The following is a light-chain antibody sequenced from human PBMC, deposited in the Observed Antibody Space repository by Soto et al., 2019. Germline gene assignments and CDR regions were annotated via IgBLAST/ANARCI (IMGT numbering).Light chain of an antibody. CDR2: SND. CDR1: SSNIVSNT. J-gene: IGLJ2*01. CDR3: AAWDGSLNGWV. V-gene: IGLV1-44*01. Sequence: QSVLTQAPSASGTPGQRVTISCSGSSSNIVSNTVSWYQQVPGTAPKLLIYSNDQRPSGVPDRFSGSKSGTSASLAIGGLQSEDEADYYCAAWDGSLNGWVFGGGTKLTVL.